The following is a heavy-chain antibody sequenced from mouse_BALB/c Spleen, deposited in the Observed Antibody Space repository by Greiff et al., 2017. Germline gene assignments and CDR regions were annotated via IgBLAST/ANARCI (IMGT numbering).Heavy chain of an antibody. CDR1: GYTFTSYW. CDR2: INPSTGYT. CDR3: ARSVTAHFDY. V-gene: IGHV1-7*01. D-gene: IGHD1-2*01. J-gene: IGHJ2*01. Sequence: QVQLKQSGAELAKPGASVKMSCKASGYTFTSYWMHWVKQRPGQGLEWIGYINPSTGYTEYNQKFKDKATLTADKSSSTAYMQLSSLTSEDSAVYYCARSVTAHFDYWGQGTTLTVAS.